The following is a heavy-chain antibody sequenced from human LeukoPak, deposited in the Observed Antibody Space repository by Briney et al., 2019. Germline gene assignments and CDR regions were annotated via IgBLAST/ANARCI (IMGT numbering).Heavy chain of an antibody. Sequence: PSETLSLTCTVSGGSISSYYWSWIRQPPGKGLEWIGYIYYSGSTNYNPSLKSRVTISVDTSKNQFSLKVISVTAADTAVYYCARRYGYSSSFFAYWGQGTLVTVSS. D-gene: IGHD6-13*01. V-gene: IGHV4-59*08. CDR1: GGSISSYY. CDR3: ARRYGYSSSFFAY. CDR2: IYYSGST. J-gene: IGHJ4*02.